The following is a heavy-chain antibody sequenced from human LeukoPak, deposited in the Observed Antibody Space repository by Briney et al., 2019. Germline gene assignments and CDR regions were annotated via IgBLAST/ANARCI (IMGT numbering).Heavy chain of an antibody. CDR1: GITFSDAW. J-gene: IGHJ4*02. CDR3: IANLDY. V-gene: IGHV3-15*01. Sequence: GGSLRLSCEASGITFSDAWMSWVRQVPGKGLEWIALLKSKTDGETSDYAAPVKGRFTVSRNDAENTLFLQMDSLKIDDTAVYYCIANLDYWGQGTLVPVS. D-gene: IGHD1-1*01. CDR2: LKSKTDGETS.